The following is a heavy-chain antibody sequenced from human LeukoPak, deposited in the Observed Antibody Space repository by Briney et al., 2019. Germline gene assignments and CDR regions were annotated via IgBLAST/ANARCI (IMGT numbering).Heavy chain of an antibody. D-gene: IGHD6-25*01. V-gene: IGHV4-59*11. CDR2: IYYSGST. J-gene: IGHJ4*02. Sequence: SETLSLTCTVSGGSISSHYWSWIRQPPGKGLEWIGYIYYSGSTNYNPSLKSRVTISVDTSKNQFSLKLSSMTAADTAVYYCATQKYSSDALGWGQGTLVTVSS. CDR1: GGSISSHY. CDR3: ATQKYSSDALG.